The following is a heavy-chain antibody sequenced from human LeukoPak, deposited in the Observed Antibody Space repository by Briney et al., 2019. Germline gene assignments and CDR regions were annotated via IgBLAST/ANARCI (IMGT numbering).Heavy chain of an antibody. J-gene: IGHJ4*02. V-gene: IGHV3-30*18. CDR2: ISYDGSNK. CDR1: GFTFSSYG. D-gene: IGHD1-26*01. Sequence: GGSLRLSCAASGFTFSSYGMHWVRQAPGKGLEWVAVISYDGSNKYYADSVKGRFTISRDNSKNTLYLQMNSLRAEDTAAYYCAKAAWPEWEDYWGQGTLVTVSS. CDR3: AKAAWPEWEDY.